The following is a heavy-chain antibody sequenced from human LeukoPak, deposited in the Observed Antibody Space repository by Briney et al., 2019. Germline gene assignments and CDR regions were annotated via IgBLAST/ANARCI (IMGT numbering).Heavy chain of an antibody. J-gene: IGHJ4*02. D-gene: IGHD3-3*01. CDR1: GASVSSHY. CDR3: ARLSTFYDFWSPLDY. V-gene: IGHV4-59*02. CDR2: VSYSGGT. Sequence: SETLSLTCTVSGASVSSHYWSWVRQPPGEGLEWIGYVSYSGGTNHNPSHKSRVTISLDTSKGQFSLRLNSVTAADTAVYFCARLSTFYDFWSPLDYWGQGTLVTVSS.